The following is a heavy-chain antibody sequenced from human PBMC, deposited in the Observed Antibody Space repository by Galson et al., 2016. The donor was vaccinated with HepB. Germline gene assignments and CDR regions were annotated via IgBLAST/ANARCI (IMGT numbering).Heavy chain of an antibody. V-gene: IGHV3-66*01. CDR3: ARDWGSSWCLH. CDR1: GFTVSRDY. D-gene: IGHD6-13*01. Sequence: SLRLSCAGSGFTVSRDYMSWVRPAPGKGLEWVSVSYSRGSAYCADSVKGRFTISRDNSKNTLYLQMNSLKAEDTAVYYCARDWGSSWCLHWGQGTLVTVSS. CDR2: SYSRGSA. J-gene: IGHJ4*02.